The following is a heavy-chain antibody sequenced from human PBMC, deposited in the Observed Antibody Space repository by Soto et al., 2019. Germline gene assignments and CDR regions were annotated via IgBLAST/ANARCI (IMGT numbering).Heavy chain of an antibody. D-gene: IGHD2-15*01. CDR3: TIEGGYCSGGSCTDPFDY. Sequence: EVQLVESGGGLVQPGGSLKLSCAASGFTFSGSAMHWVRQASGKGLEWVGRIRSKANSYATAYAASVKGRFTISRDDSKNTAYLQMNSLKNEDTAVYYCTIEGGYCSGGSCTDPFDYWGQGTLVTVSS. CDR1: GFTFSGSA. V-gene: IGHV3-73*01. CDR2: IRSKANSYAT. J-gene: IGHJ4*02.